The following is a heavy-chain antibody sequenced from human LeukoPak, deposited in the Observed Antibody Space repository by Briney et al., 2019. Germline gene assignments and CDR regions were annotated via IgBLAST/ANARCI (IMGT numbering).Heavy chain of an antibody. CDR3: AHSNVKIAVATYYDY. V-gene: IGHV2-5*02. Sequence: GPTLVKPTQTLTLTCTYSGFSLSTSGVGVGWIRQPPGKALEWLALIYWDDDKRYSPSLKSRLTITKDTSKNQVVLTMTNMDPVDTATYDCAHSNVKIAVATYYDYWGQGTLVTVSS. J-gene: IGHJ4*02. CDR1: GFSLSTSGVG. CDR2: IYWDDDK. D-gene: IGHD6-19*01.